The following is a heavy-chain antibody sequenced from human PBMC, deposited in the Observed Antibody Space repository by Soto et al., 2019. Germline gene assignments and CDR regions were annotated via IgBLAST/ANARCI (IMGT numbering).Heavy chain of an antibody. CDR1: GYSFTSYW. V-gene: IGHV5-10-1*01. CDR2: IDPSDSYT. D-gene: IGHD6-13*01. J-gene: IGHJ6*02. CDR3: ARQPLVAAASYYYYGMDV. Sequence: PVESLKISCNGSGYSFTSYWIRWVRQMPGTGLEWMGRIDPSDSYTNYSPSFQGHVTISADKSISTAYLQWSSLKASDTAMYYCARQPLVAAASYYYYGMDVWGQGTTVTVSS.